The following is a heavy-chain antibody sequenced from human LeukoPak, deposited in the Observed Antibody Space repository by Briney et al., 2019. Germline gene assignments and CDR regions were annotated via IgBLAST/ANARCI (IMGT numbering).Heavy chain of an antibody. D-gene: IGHD3-10*01. CDR2: INHSGST. CDR1: GGSFSGYY. Sequence: SETLSLTCAVSGGSFSGYYWSWIRQPPGKGLDWIGEINHSGSTNYNPSLKSRVTISVDTSKNQFSLKLSSVTAADTAVYYGARVNYGSGAFDYWGQGTLVTVSS. V-gene: IGHV4-34*01. J-gene: IGHJ4*02. CDR3: ARVNYGSGAFDY.